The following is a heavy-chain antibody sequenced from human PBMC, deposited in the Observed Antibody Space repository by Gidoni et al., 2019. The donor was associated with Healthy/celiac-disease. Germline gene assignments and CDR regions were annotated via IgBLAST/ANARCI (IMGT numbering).Heavy chain of an antibody. CDR1: GGTFSSYA. V-gene: IGHV1-69*01. Sequence: QVQLVQSGAEVKKPGSSVKVSCKASGGTFSSYAISWVRQAPGQGLEWMGGIIPIFGTANYAQKFQGRVTITADESTSTAYMELSSLRSEDTAVYYCARVHRGDYFYYFDYWGQGTLVTVSS. J-gene: IGHJ4*02. CDR3: ARVHRGDYFYYFDY. CDR2: IIPIFGTA. D-gene: IGHD4-17*01.